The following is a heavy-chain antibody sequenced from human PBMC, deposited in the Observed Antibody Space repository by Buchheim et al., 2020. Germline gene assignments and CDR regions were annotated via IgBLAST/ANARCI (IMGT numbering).Heavy chain of an antibody. D-gene: IGHD6-13*01. J-gene: IGHJ4*02. Sequence: QVQLVESGGGVVQPGRSLRLSCAASGFTFRTYGMHWVRQAPGKGLEWVVVIANDGNDKKYADSVKGRFSISRDNSKNALLLQMNSLRAEDSAVYYCAKDSKTAAAGYYFDCWGQGTL. CDR2: IANDGNDK. CDR1: GFTFRTYG. V-gene: IGHV3-30*18. CDR3: AKDSKTAAAGYYFDC.